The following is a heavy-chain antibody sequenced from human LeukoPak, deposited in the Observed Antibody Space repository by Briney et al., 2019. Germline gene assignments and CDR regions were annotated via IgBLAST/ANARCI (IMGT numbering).Heavy chain of an antibody. CDR3: ARSRGGTGDFAYDY. J-gene: IGHJ4*02. CDR1: GFTFSSYS. Sequence: KSGGSLLLSCAASGFTFSSYSMNWVRPAPGKGLEWVSSISSSSSYIYYADSVKGRFTISRDNAKNSLYLQMNSLRAEDTAVYYCARSRGGTGDFAYDYWGQGTLVTVSS. V-gene: IGHV3-21*01. D-gene: IGHD7-27*01. CDR2: ISSSSSYI.